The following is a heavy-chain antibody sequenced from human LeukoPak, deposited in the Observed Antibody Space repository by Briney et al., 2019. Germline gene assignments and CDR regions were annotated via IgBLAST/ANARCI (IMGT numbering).Heavy chain of an antibody. V-gene: IGHV4-59*01. D-gene: IGHD1-26*01. CDR1: GGSISSYY. Sequence: PSETLSLTCTVSGGSISSYYWSWIRQPPGKGLEWIGYIYYSGSTNYNPSLKSRVTISVDTSKNQFSLKLSSVTAADTAVYYCARDIGSGSNLYAFDMWGQGTMVTVSS. CDR3: ARDIGSGSNLYAFDM. J-gene: IGHJ3*02. CDR2: IYYSGST.